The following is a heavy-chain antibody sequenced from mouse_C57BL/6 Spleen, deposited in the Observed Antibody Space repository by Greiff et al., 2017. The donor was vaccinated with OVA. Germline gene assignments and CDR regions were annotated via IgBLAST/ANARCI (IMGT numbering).Heavy chain of an antibody. Sequence: EVKLMESGPGLVKPSQSLSLTCSVTGYSITSGYYWNWIRQFPGNKLEWMGYISYDGSNNYNPSLKNRISITRDTSKNQFFLKLNSVTTEDTATYYCAREDSNVDYWGQGTSVTVSS. CDR3: AREDSNVDY. CDR2: ISYDGSN. J-gene: IGHJ4*01. V-gene: IGHV3-6*01. CDR1: GYSITSGYY. D-gene: IGHD2-5*01.